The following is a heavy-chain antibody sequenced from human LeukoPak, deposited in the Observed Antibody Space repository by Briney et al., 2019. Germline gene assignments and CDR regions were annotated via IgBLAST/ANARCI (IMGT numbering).Heavy chain of an antibody. Sequence: PSETLSLTCTVSGGSISSYYWSWIRQPAGKGLEWIGRIYTSGSTNYNPSLKGRVTMSVDTSKNQFSLKLSSVTAADTAVYYCARENTGGIAAAAPNWFDPWGQGTLVTVSS. CDR1: GGSISSYY. J-gene: IGHJ5*02. CDR3: ARENTGGIAAAAPNWFDP. V-gene: IGHV4-4*07. D-gene: IGHD6-13*01. CDR2: IYTSGST.